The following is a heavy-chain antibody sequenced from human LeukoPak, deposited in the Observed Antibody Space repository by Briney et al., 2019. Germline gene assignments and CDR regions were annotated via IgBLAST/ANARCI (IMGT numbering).Heavy chain of an antibody. Sequence: PSETLSLTCTVSGGSISSGDYYWSWIRQPPGKGLGWIGYIYYSGSTYYNPSLKSRVTISVDTSKNQFSLKLSSVTAADTAVFYCARDHLGIVGAGGEDYFDYWGQGTLVTVSS. V-gene: IGHV4-30-4*08. CDR3: ARDHLGIVGAGGEDYFDY. CDR2: IYYSGST. D-gene: IGHD1-26*01. CDR1: GGSISSGDYY. J-gene: IGHJ4*02.